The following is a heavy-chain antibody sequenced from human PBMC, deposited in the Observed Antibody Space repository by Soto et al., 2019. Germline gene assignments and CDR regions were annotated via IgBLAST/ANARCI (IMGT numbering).Heavy chain of an antibody. J-gene: IGHJ1*01. V-gene: IGHV3-48*02. CDR3: ARDVRSWSYSPVPQH. Sequence: VQLVESGGGLVQPGGSLRLSCAASGFTFSTYSMSWVRQAPEKGLEWVSYITSSSNTMYYADSVKGRFTISRDNARNSLYLQMNSLRDEDTAVYYCARDVRSWSYSPVPQHWGQGTLVTVSS. CDR2: ITSSSNTM. D-gene: IGHD1-26*01. CDR1: GFTFSTYS.